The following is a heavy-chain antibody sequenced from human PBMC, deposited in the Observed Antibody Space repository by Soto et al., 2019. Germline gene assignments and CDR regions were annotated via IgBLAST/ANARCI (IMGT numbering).Heavy chain of an antibody. Sequence: QVQLVESGGGVVQPGRSLRLSCAASGFTFSSYAMHWVRQAPGKGLEWVAVISYDGSNKYYADSVKGRFTISRDNSKNTLYLQMNSLRAEDTAVYYCASENLVGATHYGMDVWGQGTTVTVSS. CDR3: ASENLVGATHYGMDV. V-gene: IGHV3-30-3*01. CDR2: ISYDGSNK. D-gene: IGHD1-26*01. CDR1: GFTFSSYA. J-gene: IGHJ6*02.